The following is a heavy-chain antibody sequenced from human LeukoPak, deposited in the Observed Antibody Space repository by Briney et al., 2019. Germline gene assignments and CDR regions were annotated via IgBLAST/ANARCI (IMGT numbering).Heavy chain of an antibody. D-gene: IGHD5-18*01. CDR3: AKGATAMEFFDC. CDR1: GFTFSSYG. J-gene: IGHJ4*02. CDR2: ISYDGSNK. V-gene: IGHV3-30*18. Sequence: GGSLRLSCAASGFTFSSYGMHWVRQAPGKGLEWVAVISYDGSNKYYADSVKGRFTISRDNSKNTLYLQMNSLRAEDTAVYYCAKGATAMEFFDCWGQGTLVTVSS.